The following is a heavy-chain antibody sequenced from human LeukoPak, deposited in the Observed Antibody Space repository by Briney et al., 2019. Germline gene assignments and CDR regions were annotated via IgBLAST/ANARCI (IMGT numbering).Heavy chain of an antibody. D-gene: IGHD2-2*02. V-gene: IGHV3-21*01. CDR2: ISSSSSYI. CDR3: ARDPGYCSSTSCYRWLVDY. CDR1: GFTFRSYS. Sequence: PGGSLRLSCAASGFTFRSYSMNWVRQAPGKGLEWVSSISSSSSYIYYADSVKGRFTISRDNAKNLLYLQMNSLRAEDTAVYYCARDPGYCSSTSCYRWLVDYWGQGTLVTVSS. J-gene: IGHJ4*02.